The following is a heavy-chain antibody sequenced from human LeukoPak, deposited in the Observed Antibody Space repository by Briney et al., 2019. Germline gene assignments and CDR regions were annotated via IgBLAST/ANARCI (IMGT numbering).Heavy chain of an antibody. J-gene: IGHJ4*02. D-gene: IGHD6-13*01. Sequence: GGSLRLSCAASGFTFSSYWMHWVRQAPGKGLEWVSAISGSGGSTYYADSVKGRFTISRDNSKNTLYLQMNSLRAEDTAVYYCAKGLRSWYYFDYWGQGTLVTVSS. CDR3: AKGLRSWYYFDY. V-gene: IGHV3-23*01. CDR1: GFTFSSYW. CDR2: ISGSGGST.